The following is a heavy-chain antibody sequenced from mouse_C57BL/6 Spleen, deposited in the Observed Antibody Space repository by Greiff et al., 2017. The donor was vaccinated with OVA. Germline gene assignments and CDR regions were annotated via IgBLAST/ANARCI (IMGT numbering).Heavy chain of an antibody. V-gene: IGHV5-15*01. Sequence: EVQLVESGGGLVQPGGSLKLSCAASGFTFSDYGMAWVRQAPRKWPECVAFISNLAYSIYYADTVTGRFTISRENAKNTLYLELSSLRSGDTAMYYCARLPYAMDYWGQGTSVTVSS. J-gene: IGHJ4*01. CDR2: ISNLAYSI. CDR3: ARLPYAMDY. CDR1: GFTFSDYG.